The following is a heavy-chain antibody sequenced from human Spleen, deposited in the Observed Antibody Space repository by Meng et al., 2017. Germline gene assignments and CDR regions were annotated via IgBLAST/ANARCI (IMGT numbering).Heavy chain of an antibody. D-gene: IGHD2-21*01. CDR1: GFTLSSFW. CDR3: VRDFGGNSDY. CDR2: MNEDGRTI. V-gene: IGHV3-74*01. J-gene: IGHJ4*02. Sequence: EVQVVESGGGLVQPGGSLRLSCAASGFTLSSFWMHWVRQAPGKGLVWVSRMNEDGRTISHAGSVRGRFTISRDSAKNILYLQMNSPRVEDTALYYCVRDFGGNSDYWGLGTLVTVSS.